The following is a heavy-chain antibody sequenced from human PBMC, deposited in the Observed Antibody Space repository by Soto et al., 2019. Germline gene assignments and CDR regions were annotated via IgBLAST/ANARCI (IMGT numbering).Heavy chain of an antibody. CDR2: IYHSGGT. CDR3: ARRYGGNFDY. D-gene: IGHD3-16*01. V-gene: IGHV4-4*02. CDR1: GGSISSSNW. J-gene: IGHJ4*02. Sequence: PSETLSLTCAVSGGSISSSNWWSWVRQPPGKGLEWIGEIYHSGGTNYNPSLKSRVTISVDTSKNQFSLKLSSVTAADTAVYYCARRYGGNFDYWGQGTLVTVSS.